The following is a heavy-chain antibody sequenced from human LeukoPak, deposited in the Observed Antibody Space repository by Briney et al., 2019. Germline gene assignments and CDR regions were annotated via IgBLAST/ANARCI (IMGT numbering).Heavy chain of an antibody. CDR1: GGSISSYY. CDR3: ARVGYSSSWYPNYYYYMDV. V-gene: IGHV4-59*01. D-gene: IGHD6-13*01. J-gene: IGHJ6*03. Sequence: SETLSLTCTVSGGSISSYYWSWIRQPPGKGLEWIGYIYYSGSTNYNPSLKSRVTISVDTSKNQFSLKLSSVTAADTAVYYCARVGYSSSWYPNYYYYMDVWGKVTTVTVSS. CDR2: IYYSGST.